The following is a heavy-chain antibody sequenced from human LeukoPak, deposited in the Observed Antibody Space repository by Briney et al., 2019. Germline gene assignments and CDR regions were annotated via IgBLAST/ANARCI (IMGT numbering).Heavy chain of an antibody. V-gene: IGHV1-18*04. CDR1: GYTFTSYG. J-gene: IGHJ4*02. Sequence: ASVKVSCKASGYTFTSYGISWVRQAPGQGLEWMGWISAYIGNTNYAQKLQGRVTMTTDTSTSTAYMELRSLRSDDTAVYYCARDLSYYYGSGSYYFDYWGQGTLVTVSS. CDR2: ISAYIGNT. CDR3: ARDLSYYYGSGSYYFDY. D-gene: IGHD3-10*01.